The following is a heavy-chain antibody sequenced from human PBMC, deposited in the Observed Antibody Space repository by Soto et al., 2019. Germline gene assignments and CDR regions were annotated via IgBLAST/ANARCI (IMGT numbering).Heavy chain of an antibody. V-gene: IGHV5-51*01. CDR1: GYSFTNFW. D-gene: IGHD3-10*01. CDR2: IYPGDSDS. CDR3: ARLPLSYYGSGSVIRGAFDI. J-gene: IGHJ3*02. Sequence: PGESLKISCKASGYSFTNFWIGWVRQMPGEGLEWMGIIYPGDSDSRYSPSFQGQVTIAVDKSISTAYLQWSSLKASDTAMYYCARLPLSYYGSGSVIRGAFDIWGQGTVVTVSS.